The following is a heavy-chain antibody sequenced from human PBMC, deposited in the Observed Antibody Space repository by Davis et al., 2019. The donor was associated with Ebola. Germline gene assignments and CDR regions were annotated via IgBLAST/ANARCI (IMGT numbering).Heavy chain of an antibody. D-gene: IGHD4-17*01. V-gene: IGHV4-59*01. J-gene: IGHJ4*02. CDR3: AKVQATVTHNLNFDY. CDR2: ISYSGST. Sequence: SETLSLTCTVSGGSISNYYWNWIRQTPGKGLEWIGYISYSGSTNYNPSLKSRVTISVETSKNQFSLKLSSVTAADTAVYYCAKVQATVTHNLNFDYWGQGTLVTVSS. CDR1: GGSISNYY.